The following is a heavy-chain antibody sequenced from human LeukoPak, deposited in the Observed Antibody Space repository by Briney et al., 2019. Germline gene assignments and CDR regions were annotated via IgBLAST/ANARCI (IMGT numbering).Heavy chain of an antibody. J-gene: IGHJ3*02. V-gene: IGHV4-59*12. CDR1: GGSISSYY. D-gene: IGHD3-3*01. CDR3: ARDPLTYYDFWSGYPEGSAFDI. CDR2: IYYSGST. Sequence: SETLSLTCTVSGGSISSYYWSWIRQPPGKGLEWIGYIYYSGSTNYNPSLKSRVTISVGTSKNQFSLKLSSVTAADTAVYYCARDPLTYYDFWSGYPEGSAFDIWGQGTMVTVSS.